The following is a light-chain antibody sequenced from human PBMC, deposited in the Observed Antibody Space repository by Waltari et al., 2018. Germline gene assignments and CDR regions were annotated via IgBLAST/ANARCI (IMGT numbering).Light chain of an antibody. CDR1: QSILYSSNNKNS. Sequence: EIVMNQYPDSLAVSLGERATINCKYSQSILYSSNNKNSLAWYQHKPGQPPKLLISWASTRESGVPDRFSGSGSGTDFTLTISSLQAEDVAVYYCQHYYTPPLTFGGGTKVEIK. J-gene: IGKJ4*01. CDR2: WAS. V-gene: IGKV4-1*01. CDR3: QHYYTPPLT.